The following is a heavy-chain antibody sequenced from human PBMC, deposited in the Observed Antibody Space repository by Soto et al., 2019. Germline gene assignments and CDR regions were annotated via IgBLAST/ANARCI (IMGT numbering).Heavy chain of an antibody. Sequence: EVQLVESGGGLVQPGGSLRLSCAASGFSFSSYWMHWVRQVPGKGLVWVSRISGDGSSTHYAYLGKGRFTISRDNAKNTVYLQMNSLRVEYKGVYYCARRDWNGGYCDFWGQGILVTVSS. CDR2: ISGDGSST. CDR3: ARRDWNGGYCDF. V-gene: IGHV3-74*01. J-gene: IGHJ4*02. D-gene: IGHD1-1*01. CDR1: GFSFSSYW.